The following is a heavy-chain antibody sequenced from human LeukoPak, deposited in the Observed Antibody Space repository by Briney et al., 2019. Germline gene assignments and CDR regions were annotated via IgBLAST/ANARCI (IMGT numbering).Heavy chain of an antibody. Sequence: LAGGSLRLSCAASGFTFSSYGMPWVRQAPGKGLEWVAFIRYDGSNKYYADSVKGRFTISRDNSKNTLYLQMNTLRAEDTAVYYCAKEATTYYYDSSGYYFDYWGQGTLVTVSS. CDR2: IRYDGSNK. J-gene: IGHJ4*02. V-gene: IGHV3-30*02. CDR3: AKEATTYYYDSSGYYFDY. CDR1: GFTFSSYG. D-gene: IGHD3-22*01.